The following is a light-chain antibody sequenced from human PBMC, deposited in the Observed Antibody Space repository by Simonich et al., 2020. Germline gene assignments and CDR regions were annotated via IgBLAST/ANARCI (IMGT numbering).Light chain of an antibody. CDR2: DVK. J-gene: IGLJ3*02. CDR1: SSDVGGYNY. CDR3: SSYTSSSTLEDWV. V-gene: IGLV2-14*03. Sequence: QSALTQPGSVSGSPGQSITISCTGTSSDVGGYNYVSWYQQHPGKAPKLMIYDVKNRPSGVSNRFSGAKAGNTASLTIYGLQAEDEADYYCSSYTSSSTLEDWVFGGGTKLTVL.